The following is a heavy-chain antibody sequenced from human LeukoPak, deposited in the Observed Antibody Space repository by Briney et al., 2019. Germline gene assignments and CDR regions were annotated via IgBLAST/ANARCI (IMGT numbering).Heavy chain of an antibody. V-gene: IGHV1-3*01. Sequence: GASVKVSCKASGYTFTNNAMHWVRQAPGQRLEWMGWINAGNGNTKYSQKFQGRVTITRDTSASTAYMELSSLRSEDTAVYYCARGAYYGMDVWGQGTTVTVSS. CDR1: GYTFTNNA. CDR3: ARGAYYGMDV. J-gene: IGHJ6*02. CDR2: INAGNGNT.